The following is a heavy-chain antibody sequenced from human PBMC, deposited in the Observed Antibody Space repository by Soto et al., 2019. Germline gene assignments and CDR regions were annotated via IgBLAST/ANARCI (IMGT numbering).Heavy chain of an antibody. CDR3: ARRTTVTNRPFDY. V-gene: IGHV4-39*01. Sequence: SETLSLTCTVSGGSISSSSYYWGWIRKPPGKGLEWIGSIYYSGSTYYNPSLKSRVTISVDTSKNQFSLKLSSVTAADTAVYYCARRTTVTNRPFDYWGQGTLVTVSS. D-gene: IGHD4-17*01. CDR1: GGSISSSSYY. J-gene: IGHJ4*02. CDR2: IYYSGST.